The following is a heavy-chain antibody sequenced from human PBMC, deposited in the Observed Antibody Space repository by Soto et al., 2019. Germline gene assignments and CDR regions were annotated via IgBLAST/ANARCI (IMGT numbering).Heavy chain of an antibody. CDR1: GFSLTTNRVV. V-gene: IGHV2-5*02. CDR3: VHRTTVTSDDY. Sequence: SGPTLVNPTQTLTLTCTFSGFSLTTNRVVVGWVRQPPGKAPSWLAFIYGDDDKRYSPSLWSRLTITKDTPKNQVVLTMTNLDPVDTATYYCVHRTTVTSDDYWGRGTLVTVSS. J-gene: IGHJ4*02. CDR2: IYGDDDK. D-gene: IGHD4-17*01.